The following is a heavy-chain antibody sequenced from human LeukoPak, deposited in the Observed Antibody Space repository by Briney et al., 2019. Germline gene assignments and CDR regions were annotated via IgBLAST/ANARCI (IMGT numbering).Heavy chain of an antibody. J-gene: IGHJ6*02. Sequence: GGSLRLSCAASGFTFSSYTMSWVRQAPGKGLEWVSTITTSDGNTYYADSVKGRFTVSRDNSKNTLFLQMNSLRAEDTAVYYCARHLASSSWGNYYYGMDVWGQGTTVTVSS. CDR2: ITTSDGNT. D-gene: IGHD6-13*01. CDR3: ARHLASSSWGNYYYGMDV. CDR1: GFTFSSYT. V-gene: IGHV3-23*01.